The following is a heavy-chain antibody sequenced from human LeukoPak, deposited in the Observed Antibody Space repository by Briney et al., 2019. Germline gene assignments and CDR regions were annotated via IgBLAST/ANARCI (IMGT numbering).Heavy chain of an antibody. CDR3: AKDMQGGDPSLDYYYYGMDV. J-gene: IGHJ6*02. V-gene: IGHV3-9*01. D-gene: IGHD1-26*01. CDR1: GFTFDDYA. CDR2: ISWNSGSI. Sequence: GRSLRLSCAASGFTFDDYAMHWVRQAPGKGLEWVSGISWNSGSIGYADSVKDRFTISRDNAKNSLYLQMNSLRAEDTALYYCAKDMQGGDPSLDYYYYGMDVWGQGTTVTVSS.